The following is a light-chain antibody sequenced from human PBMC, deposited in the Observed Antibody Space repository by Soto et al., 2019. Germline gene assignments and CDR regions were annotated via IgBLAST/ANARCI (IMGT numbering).Light chain of an antibody. CDR2: GAS. CDR3: QQYGSSLYT. J-gene: IGKJ2*01. CDR1: QSVSSSY. V-gene: IGKV3-20*01. Sequence: EIVLTQSPGTLSLSPGERATLSCRASQSVSSSYLAWYQQKPGQAPRLLIYGASSRATGIPDRFSGSGSGTDFSLPMSRLEPEVFAVYYCQQYGSSLYTFGQGTKLEIK.